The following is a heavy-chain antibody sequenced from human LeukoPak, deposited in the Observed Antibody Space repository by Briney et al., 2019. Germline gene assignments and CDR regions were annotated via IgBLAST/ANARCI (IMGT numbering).Heavy chain of an antibody. V-gene: IGHV3-23*01. CDR3: AKDFVVVPGNVNFFDY. Sequence: GGSLRLSCAASGYTFSSYAMSWVRQAPGEGLEWVSAISDSGGSTYYADSVKGRFTVSRDNFKNTLYVQMKSLRAEDTAVYYCAKDFVVVPGNVNFFDYWGQGTLVTVSS. J-gene: IGHJ4*02. CDR2: ISDSGGST. CDR1: GYTFSSYA. D-gene: IGHD2-21*02.